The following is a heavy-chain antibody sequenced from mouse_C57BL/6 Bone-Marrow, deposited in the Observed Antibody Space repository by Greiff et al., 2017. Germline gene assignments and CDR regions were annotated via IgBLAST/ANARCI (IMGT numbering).Heavy chain of an antibody. CDR2: ISYSGST. V-gene: IGHV3-1*01. Sequence: DVQLQESGPGMVKPSQSLSLTCTVTGYSITSGYDWHWIRHFPGNKLEWMGYISYSGSTNYNPSLKSRISITHDTSKNHFFLKLNSVTTEDTATYYCAREGYYGTAYWGQGTLVTVSA. CDR3: AREGYYGTAY. J-gene: IGHJ3*01. CDR1: GYSITSGYD. D-gene: IGHD1-1*01.